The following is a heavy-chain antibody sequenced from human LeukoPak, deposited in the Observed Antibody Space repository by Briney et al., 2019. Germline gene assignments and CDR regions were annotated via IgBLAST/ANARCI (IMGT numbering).Heavy chain of an antibody. CDR2: ISAYNGNT. CDR1: GYTFTSYG. V-gene: IGHV1-18*01. D-gene: IGHD2-2*01. Sequence: GASVKVSCKASGYTFTSYGISWVRQAPGQGLEWMGWISAYNGNTNYAQKLQGRVTMTTDTSTSTAYMELRSLRSDDTAVYYCARDPHEYQLPHYYYYYMDVWGKGTTVTVSS. J-gene: IGHJ6*03. CDR3: ARDPHEYQLPHYYYYYMDV.